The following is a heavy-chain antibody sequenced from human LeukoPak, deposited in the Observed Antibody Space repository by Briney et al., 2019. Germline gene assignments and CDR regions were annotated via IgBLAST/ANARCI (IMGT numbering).Heavy chain of an antibody. CDR2: INPNSGGT. Sequence: GASVKVSCKASGYTFTGYYMHWVRQAPGQGLEWMGWINPNSGGTNYAQKFQGRVTMTRDTSISTAYMELSRLRSDDTAVYYCARVSYYYDSSSDYWGQGTLVTVSS. D-gene: IGHD3-22*01. CDR3: ARVSYYYDSSSDY. J-gene: IGHJ4*02. V-gene: IGHV1-2*02. CDR1: GYTFTGYY.